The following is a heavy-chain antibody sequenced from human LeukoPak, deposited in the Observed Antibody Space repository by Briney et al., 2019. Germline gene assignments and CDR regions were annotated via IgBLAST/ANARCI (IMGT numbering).Heavy chain of an antibody. CDR1: GFTFSSYA. CDR2: ISYDGSNK. D-gene: IGHD4-11*01. V-gene: IGHV3-30-3*01. Sequence: GGSLRLSCAASGFTFSSYAMHWVRQAPGKGLEWVAVISYDGSNKYYADSVKGRFTISRDNSKNTLYLQMNSLRAEDTAVYYCARENGYSTPYYYGMDVWGQGTTVTVSS. CDR3: ARENGYSTPYYYGMDV. J-gene: IGHJ6*02.